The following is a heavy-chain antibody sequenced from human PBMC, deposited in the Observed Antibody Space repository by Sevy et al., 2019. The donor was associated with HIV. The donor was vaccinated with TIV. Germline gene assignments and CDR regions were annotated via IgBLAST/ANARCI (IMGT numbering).Heavy chain of an antibody. CDR3: ARRTRDCDGDTCYGTYFDI. CDR1: GYTFTSSW. CDR2: IYPGDSDT. V-gene: IGHV5-51*01. Sequence: HGESLKISCQGSGYTFTSSWVDWVRQLPGKGLEWMGTIYPGDSDTRYSPSFQGQVTISVDKSTNPAFLQWASLRTSDTAMYYCARRTRDCDGDTCYGTYFDIWGQGTLVTVSS. D-gene: IGHD2-21*01. J-gene: IGHJ4*02.